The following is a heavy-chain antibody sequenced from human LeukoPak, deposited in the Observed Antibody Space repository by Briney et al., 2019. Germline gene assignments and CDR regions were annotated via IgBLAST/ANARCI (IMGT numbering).Heavy chain of an antibody. CDR1: GFTFSSYG. J-gene: IGHJ5*02. CDR3: AKEQQLAIYNWFDP. Sequence: GGSLRLSCAASGFTFSSYGMHWVRQAPGKGLEWVAVISYDGSNKYYADSVKGRFTISRDNSKNTLYLQMNSLRAEDTAVYYCAKEQQLAIYNWFDPWGQGTLVTVSS. V-gene: IGHV3-30*18. CDR2: ISYDGSNK. D-gene: IGHD6-13*01.